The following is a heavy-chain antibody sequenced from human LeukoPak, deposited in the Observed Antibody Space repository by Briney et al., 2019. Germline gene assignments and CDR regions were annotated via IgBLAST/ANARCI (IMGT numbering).Heavy chain of an antibody. J-gene: IGHJ4*02. CDR2: IYPRDGST. V-gene: IGHV1-46*01. CDR3: ARDQEGFDY. Sequence: ASVKVFCKESGYTFTSNYIHWVRQAPGQGLEWMGMIYPRDGSTSYAQKFQGRVTVTRDTSTSTVHMELSGLRSEDTAVYYCARDQEGFDYWGQGTLVTVSS. CDR1: GYTFTSNY.